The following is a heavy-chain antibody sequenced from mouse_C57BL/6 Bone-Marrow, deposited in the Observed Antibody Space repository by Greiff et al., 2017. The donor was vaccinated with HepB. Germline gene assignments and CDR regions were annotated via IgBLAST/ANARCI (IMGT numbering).Heavy chain of an antibody. CDR1: GYSFTGYY. Sequence: EVKLQESGPELVKPGASVKISCKASGYSFTGYYMNWVKQSPEKSLEWIGEINPSTGGTTYNQKFKAKATLTVDKSSSTAYMQLKSLTSEDSAVYYCARSGLGMDYWGQGTSVTVSS. J-gene: IGHJ4*01. V-gene: IGHV1-42*01. CDR2: INPSTGGT. D-gene: IGHD4-1*01. CDR3: ARSGLGMDY.